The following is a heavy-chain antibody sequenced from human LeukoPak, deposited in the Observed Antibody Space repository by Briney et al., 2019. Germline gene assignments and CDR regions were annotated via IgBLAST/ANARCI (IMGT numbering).Heavy chain of an antibody. CDR3: ARGSGIVGATEFDY. Sequence: GASAKVSCKASGYTFTSYGISWVRQAPGQGLEWMGWISAYNGNTNYAQKLQGRVTMTTDTSTSTAYMELRSLRSDDTAVYYCARGSGIVGATEFDYWGQGTLVTVSS. CDR1: GYTFTSYG. CDR2: ISAYNGNT. J-gene: IGHJ4*02. V-gene: IGHV1-18*01. D-gene: IGHD1-26*01.